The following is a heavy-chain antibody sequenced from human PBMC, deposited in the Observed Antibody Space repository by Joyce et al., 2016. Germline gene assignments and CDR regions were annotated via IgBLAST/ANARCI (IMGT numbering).Heavy chain of an antibody. V-gene: IGHV3-30*18. CDR1: GFIFSNYA. J-gene: IGHJ6*02. CDR2: TSDEGSHQ. D-gene: IGHD3-3*01. CDR3: AKIEAGGGRRSSYDSLMDV. Sequence: QVHLVESGGGVVQTGTSLRLSCADSGFIFSNYAIHWVRQAPGKGLAWVAVTSDEGSHQYYLDTVKGRFSISRDNSQNTLYLQMNSLSRDDTAVYFCAKIEAGGGRRSSYDSLMDVWGRGTTIIVSS.